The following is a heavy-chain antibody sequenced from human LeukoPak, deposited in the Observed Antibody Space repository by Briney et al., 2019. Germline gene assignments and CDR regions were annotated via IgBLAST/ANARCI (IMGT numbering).Heavy chain of an antibody. Sequence: KPGGSLRLSCAASGFIFSSCGFNWVRQAPGKGLEWVSSIGPTGTDRYYADSVRGRFTISRDNAKNSMYLQMDSLRDEDTAVYYCATETIGRHYDYWGQGTLLTVSS. CDR1: GFIFSSCG. D-gene: IGHD1-14*01. CDR3: ATETIGRHYDY. CDR2: IGPTGTDR. J-gene: IGHJ4*02. V-gene: IGHV3-21*01.